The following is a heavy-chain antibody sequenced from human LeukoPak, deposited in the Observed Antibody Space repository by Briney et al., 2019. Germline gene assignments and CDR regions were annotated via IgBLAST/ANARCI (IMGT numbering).Heavy chain of an antibody. CDR1: GGSISSCSYY. D-gene: IGHD1-26*01. V-gene: IGHV4-39*01. CDR2: IYYSGST. Sequence: SETLSLTCTVSGGSISSCSYYWGWIRQPPGKGLEWIGSIYYSGSTYYNPSLKSRVTISVDTSKNQFSLQLNSVTPEDTAVYYCARSGWDIQLNWYDPWGQGTLVTVSS. J-gene: IGHJ5*02. CDR3: ARSGWDIQLNWYDP.